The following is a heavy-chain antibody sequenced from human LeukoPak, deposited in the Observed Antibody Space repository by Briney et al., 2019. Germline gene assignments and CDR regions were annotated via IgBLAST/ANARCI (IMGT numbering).Heavy chain of an antibody. D-gene: IGHD6-13*01. J-gene: IGHJ4*02. CDR3: ATYGDSRTEDY. V-gene: IGHV5-51*01. Sequence: GESLKISCKGSGYRFSSYWIGWVRQIPGKGLEWMGIIYPADSDTRYSPSFQGQVTISADKSISTAYLQWSSLQASDTAMYYCATYGDSRTEDYWGQGTLVTVSS. CDR1: GYRFSSYW. CDR2: IYPADSDT.